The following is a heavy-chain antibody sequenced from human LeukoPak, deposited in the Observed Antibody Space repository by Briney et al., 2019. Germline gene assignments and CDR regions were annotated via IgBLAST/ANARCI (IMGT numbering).Heavy chain of an antibody. CDR2: IYYSGST. D-gene: IGHD3-22*01. J-gene: IGHJ4*02. CDR3: ARRKTRVVVITPYFDY. V-gene: IGHV4-59*12. CDR1: GGSISSYY. Sequence: SETLSLTCTVSGGSISSYYWSWIRQPPGKGLEWIGYIYYSGSTNYNPSLKSRVTISVDTSKNQFSLKLSSVTAADTAVYYCARRKTRVVVITPYFDYWGQGTLVTVSS.